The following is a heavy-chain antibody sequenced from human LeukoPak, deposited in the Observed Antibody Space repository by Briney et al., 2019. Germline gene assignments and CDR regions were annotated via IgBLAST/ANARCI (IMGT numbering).Heavy chain of an antibody. CDR3: ARVIAVAEFDY. J-gene: IGHJ4*02. Sequence: PSETLSLTCTVSGGSISSSSHYWGWIRQPPGKGLEWIGSIYYSGDSYYNPSLKSRVTTSVDTSKNQFSLKLSSVTAADTAVYYCARVIAVAEFDYWGQGTPVTVSS. CDR2: IYYSGDS. D-gene: IGHD6-19*01. CDR1: GGSISSSSHY. V-gene: IGHV4-39*07.